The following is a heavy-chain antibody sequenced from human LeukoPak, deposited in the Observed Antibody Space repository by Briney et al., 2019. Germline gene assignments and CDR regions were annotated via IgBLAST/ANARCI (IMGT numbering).Heavy chain of an antibody. CDR1: GGSISSSNW. D-gene: IGHD3-10*01. Sequence: SGTLSLTCTVSGGSISSSNWWSWVRQPPGKELEWIGEIYHSGGTNYNPSLKSRVTISVDTSKNQFSLKLSSVTAADTAVYYCARITLVRGVITENFDYWGQGTLVTVSS. V-gene: IGHV4-4*02. J-gene: IGHJ4*02. CDR3: ARITLVRGVITENFDY. CDR2: IYHSGGT.